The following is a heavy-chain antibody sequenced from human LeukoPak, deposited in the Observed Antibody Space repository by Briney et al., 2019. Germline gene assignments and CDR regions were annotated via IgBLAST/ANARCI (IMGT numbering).Heavy chain of an antibody. CDR1: GFTVSGNY. J-gene: IGHJ3*02. CDR2: IYSGGDT. Sequence: GGSLRLSCAASGFTVSGNYMSWVRQAPGKGLECVAVIYSGGDTYYADSVKGRFTISRDKSKNTLYLQMNSLRAEDTAIYYCAVDCSSPSCYGQSAFDIWGQGTMVTVSS. V-gene: IGHV3-53*01. CDR3: AVDCSSPSCYGQSAFDI. D-gene: IGHD2-2*01.